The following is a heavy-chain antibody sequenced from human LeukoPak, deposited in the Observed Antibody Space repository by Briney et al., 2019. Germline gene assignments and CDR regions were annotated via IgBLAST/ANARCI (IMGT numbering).Heavy chain of an antibody. CDR2: ITGGSTGT. CDR3: AKGGKSYFGSGNFYFYMDV. D-gene: IGHD3-10*01. V-gene: IGHV3-23*01. J-gene: IGHJ6*03. Sequence: SGGSLRLSCAASGFTFSTSGMSWVRQAPGKGLQWVSTITGGSTGTYYADSVKGRFTISRDNSKNTLYLQMNSLRVEDTAVYYCAKGGKSYFGSGNFYFYMDVWGKGTTVTISS. CDR1: GFTFSTSG.